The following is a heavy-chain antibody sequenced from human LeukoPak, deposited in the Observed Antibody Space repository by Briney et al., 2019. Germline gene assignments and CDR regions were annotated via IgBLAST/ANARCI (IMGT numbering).Heavy chain of an antibody. Sequence: PGGTLRLSCAASGFTFSSYGMSWVRQAPGKGLEWVSGFSSSGGSTDYADSVKGRFTISRDNSKNTLYLQMNSLRAEDTAVYYCAKDGLYCSGGSCYSDYWGQGTLVTVSS. D-gene: IGHD2-15*01. J-gene: IGHJ4*02. CDR2: FSSSGGST. V-gene: IGHV3-23*01. CDR3: AKDGLYCSGGSCYSDY. CDR1: GFTFSSYG.